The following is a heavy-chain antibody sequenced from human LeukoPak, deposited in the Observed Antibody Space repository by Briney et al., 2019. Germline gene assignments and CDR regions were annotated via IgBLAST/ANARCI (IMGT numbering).Heavy chain of an antibody. CDR2: IYFSGST. D-gene: IGHD3-10*01. CDR3: AREIRTRFGEHTP. J-gene: IGHJ5*02. V-gene: IGHV4-39*02. CDR1: GGSISSSSHY. Sequence: SETLSLTCTVFGGSISSSSHYWGWIRQPPGEGLEWIGSIYFSGSTYYSPSLKSRVTISVDPSTNQFSLKLTSVTAADTAVYYCAREIRTRFGEHTPWGQGNLVSVSS.